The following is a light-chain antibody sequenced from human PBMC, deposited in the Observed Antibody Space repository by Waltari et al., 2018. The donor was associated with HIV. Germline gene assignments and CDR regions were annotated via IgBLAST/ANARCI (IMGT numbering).Light chain of an antibody. Sequence: DIQMTQSPSSLSASVGDRFTITCQASQGISNYLAWYQQKPGKVPKLLIYVASTLQSGVPSRFSGSGSGTDFTLTISSLQPEDVATYYCQKYNSAPLITFGPGTKVDIK. CDR2: VAS. J-gene: IGKJ3*01. CDR1: QGISNY. V-gene: IGKV1-27*01. CDR3: QKYNSAPLIT.